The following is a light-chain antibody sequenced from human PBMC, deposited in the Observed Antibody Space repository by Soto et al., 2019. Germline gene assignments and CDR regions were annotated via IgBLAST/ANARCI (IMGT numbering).Light chain of an antibody. CDR3: QQYGSSPLYT. CDR1: QSVSSSY. Sequence: EIVLTQSPGTLSLSPGERATLSCRAIQSVSSSYLACYQQKPGQAPRLLIYGASSRATGIPDRFSGSGSGTDFTLTISRLEPEDFAVYYCQQYGSSPLYTFGQGTTLEIK. J-gene: IGKJ2*01. CDR2: GAS. V-gene: IGKV3-20*01.